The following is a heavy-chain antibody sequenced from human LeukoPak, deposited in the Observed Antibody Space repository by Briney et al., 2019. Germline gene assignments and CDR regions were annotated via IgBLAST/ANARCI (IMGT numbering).Heavy chain of an antibody. Sequence: GGSLRLSCAASGFTFSDYYMSWVRQAPGKGLVWVSRINSDGSSTSYADSVKGRFTISRDNAKNTLYLQMNSLRAEDTAVYYCASIAALPNFDYWGQGTLVTVSS. CDR3: ASIAALPNFDY. J-gene: IGHJ4*02. V-gene: IGHV3-74*01. D-gene: IGHD6-6*01. CDR2: INSDGSST. CDR1: GFTFSDYY.